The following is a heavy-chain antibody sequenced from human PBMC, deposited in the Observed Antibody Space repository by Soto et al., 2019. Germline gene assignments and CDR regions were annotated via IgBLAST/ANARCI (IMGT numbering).Heavy chain of an antibody. CDR3: ARERYQVISDGMDV. Sequence: ASVKVSCKSSGYTFTGYYIHWVREAPGQGLEWMGWINPQTGGTSYAQKFQGRVTLSRDTSINTAYLELSRLRFDDAAVYFCARERYQVISDGMDVWGQGTTVTVSS. D-gene: IGHD2-2*01. CDR2: INPQTGGT. CDR1: GYTFTGYY. V-gene: IGHV1-2*02. J-gene: IGHJ6*02.